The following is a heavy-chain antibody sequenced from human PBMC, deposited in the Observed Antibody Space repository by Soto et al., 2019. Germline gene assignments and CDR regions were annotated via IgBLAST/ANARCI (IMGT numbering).Heavy chain of an antibody. D-gene: IGHD2-2*01. V-gene: IGHV3-7*01. CDR1: GFTFSRSS. CDR3: AREGRGYCSSTTCPGI. CDR2: IEQDGSEK. J-gene: IGHJ4*02. Sequence: GGSLRLSCAASGFTFSRSSMSWVRQAPGKGLEWVAIIEQDGSEKNYVDSVKGRFTVSRDNAKNSLYLQMNSLRVEDTAVYYCAREGRGYCSSTTCPGIWGQGTLVTVSS.